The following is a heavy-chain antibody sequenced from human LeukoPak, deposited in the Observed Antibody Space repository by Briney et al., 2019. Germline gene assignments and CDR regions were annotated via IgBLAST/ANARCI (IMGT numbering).Heavy chain of an antibody. CDR1: GFTFSSYS. V-gene: IGHV3-21*01. CDR2: ISTSSDYI. CDR3: ARSCSGTSCYFVY. Sequence: GGSLRLSCAASGFTFSSYSMNWVRQAPGKGLEWVSSISTSSDYIYYADSVKGRFTISRDNAKNSLYLQMNSLRAEDTAVYYCARSCSGTSCYFVYWGQGTLVTVSS. J-gene: IGHJ4*02. D-gene: IGHD2-2*01.